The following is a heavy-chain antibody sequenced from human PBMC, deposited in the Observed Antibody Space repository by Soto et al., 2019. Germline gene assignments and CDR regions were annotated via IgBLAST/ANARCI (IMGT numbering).Heavy chain of an antibody. CDR2: IRSKANSYAT. D-gene: IGHD3-10*01. V-gene: IGHV3-73*01. CDR1: GFTFSGSA. J-gene: IGHJ4*02. Sequence: VSLRLSCAASGFTFSGSAMHWVRQASGKGLEWVGRIRSKANSYATAYAASVKGRFTISRDNSKNTLYLQMNSLRAEDTAVYYCAKGVTDFDYWGQGTLVTVSS. CDR3: AKGVTDFDY.